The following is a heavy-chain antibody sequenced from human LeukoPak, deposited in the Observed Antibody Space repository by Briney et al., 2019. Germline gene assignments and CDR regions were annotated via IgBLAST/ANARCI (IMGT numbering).Heavy chain of an antibody. D-gene: IGHD4-23*01. CDR1: GFTFSSYW. Sequence: GSLRLSCAASGFTFSSYWLSWVRQAPGKGLEWVSGITGSDSSTYYADSVRGGFTISRDNSKNTLYLQMNSLRADDTALYYCARGATPFDYGGNSVYWGQGTLVTVSS. V-gene: IGHV3-23*01. CDR2: ITGSDSST. J-gene: IGHJ4*02. CDR3: ARGATPFDYGGNSVY.